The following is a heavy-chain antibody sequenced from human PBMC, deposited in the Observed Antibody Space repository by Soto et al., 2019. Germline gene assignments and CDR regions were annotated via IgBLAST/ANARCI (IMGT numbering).Heavy chain of an antibody. V-gene: IGHV1-46*01. Sequence: GASVKVSCKASGYTFTSYYMHWVRQAPGQGLEWMGIINPSGGSTSYAQKFQGRVTMTRDTSTSTVYMELSSLRSEDTAVYYCARAAGYYDSSGYYGDNNWFEPWGQGTLVTVSS. D-gene: IGHD3-22*01. CDR2: INPSGGST. J-gene: IGHJ5*02. CDR3: ARAAGYYDSSGYYGDNNWFEP. CDR1: GYTFTSYY.